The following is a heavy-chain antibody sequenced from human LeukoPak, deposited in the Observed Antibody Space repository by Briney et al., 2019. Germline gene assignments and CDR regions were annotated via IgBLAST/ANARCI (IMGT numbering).Heavy chain of an antibody. CDR1: GFIFSDYY. CDR3: ARSLPYGTTWYGRSDF. CDR2: VSPNGTDI. D-gene: IGHD6-13*01. Sequence: GGSLRLSCAASGFIFSDYYMSWIRQSPGKGLEWISYVSPNGTDIYSIDSVRGRFIISRDNAKNSLSLQMNSLRAEDTAIYYCARSLPYGTTWYGRSDFWGQGTLVTVSS. J-gene: IGHJ4*02. V-gene: IGHV3-11*01.